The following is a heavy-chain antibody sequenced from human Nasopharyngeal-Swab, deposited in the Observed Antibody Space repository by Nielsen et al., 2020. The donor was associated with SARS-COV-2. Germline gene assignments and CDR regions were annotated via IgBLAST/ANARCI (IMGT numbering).Heavy chain of an antibody. Sequence: ASVKVSCKASGYTFTSYAMNWVRQAPAQGLEWMGWINTNTGNPTYAQGFTGRFVFSLDTSVSTAYLQISSLKAEDTAVYYCARVECSSTSCHGPVWFDPWGQGTLVTVSS. V-gene: IGHV7-4-1*02. CDR2: INTNTGNP. CDR3: ARVECSSTSCHGPVWFDP. J-gene: IGHJ5*02. D-gene: IGHD2-2*01. CDR1: GYTFTSYA.